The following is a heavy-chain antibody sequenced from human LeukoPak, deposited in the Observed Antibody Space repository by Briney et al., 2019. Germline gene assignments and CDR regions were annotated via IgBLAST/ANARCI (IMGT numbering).Heavy chain of an antibody. Sequence: PSETLSLTCTVSGGSISSYYWSWIRQPPGKGLEWIGYIYYSGSTNYNPSLKSRVTISVDTSKNQFSLKLSSVTAADTAVYYCARDFMTTVTTYDYWGQGTLVTVSS. V-gene: IGHV4-59*12. CDR1: GGSISSYY. CDR2: IYYSGST. D-gene: IGHD4-17*01. CDR3: ARDFMTTVTTYDY. J-gene: IGHJ4*02.